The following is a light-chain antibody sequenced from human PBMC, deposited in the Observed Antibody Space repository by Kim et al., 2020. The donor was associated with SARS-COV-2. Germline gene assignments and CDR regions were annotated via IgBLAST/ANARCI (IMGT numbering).Light chain of an antibody. CDR2: TVS. V-gene: IGKV2-30*01. Sequence: ASISCRSSQSLVYRNGITYLSWFQQRPGQSPRRLIYTVSKRDSGVPDRFSGCGSGTDFTLKISRVEAEDVGVYYCLQGTHWPPITFGQGTRLEIK. J-gene: IGKJ5*01. CDR1: QSLVYRNGITY. CDR3: LQGTHWPPIT.